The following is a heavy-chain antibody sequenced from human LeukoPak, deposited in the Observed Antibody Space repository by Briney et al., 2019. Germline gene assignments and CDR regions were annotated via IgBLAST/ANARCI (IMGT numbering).Heavy chain of an antibody. CDR3: AKDDDWGRYKH. V-gene: IGHV3-30*04. D-gene: IGHD3-16*01. CDR2: ISYDGSNK. Sequence: PGGSLRLSCAASGFTFSSSAVHWVRQAPGKGLEWVAVISYDGSNKYYADSVKGRFTISRDNSKNTLYLQMNSLRAEDTAVYYCAKDDDWGRYKHWGQGTLVTVSS. CDR1: GFTFSSSA. J-gene: IGHJ1*01.